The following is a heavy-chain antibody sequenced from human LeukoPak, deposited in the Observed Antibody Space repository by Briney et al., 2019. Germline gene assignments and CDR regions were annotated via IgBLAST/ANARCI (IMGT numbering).Heavy chain of an antibody. CDR2: ISWNSGSI. D-gene: IGHD6-13*01. J-gene: IGHJ4*02. CDR3: AKDRRYRAAAGFDY. CDR1: GFTFDDYA. V-gene: IGHV3-9*01. Sequence: GGSLRLSCAVSGFTFDDYAMHWVRQAPGKGLEWVSGISWNSGSIGYADSVKGRFTISRDNAKNSLYLQMNSLRAEDTALYYCAKDRRYRAAAGFDYWGQGTLVTVSS.